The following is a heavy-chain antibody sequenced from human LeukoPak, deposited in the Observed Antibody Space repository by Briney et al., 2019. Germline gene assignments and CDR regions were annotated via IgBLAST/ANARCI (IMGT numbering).Heavy chain of an antibody. CDR1: GGTFSSYA. Sequence: SVKVSCKASGGTFSSYAISWVRQAPGQGLEWMGGIIPIFGTANYAQKLQGRVTMTTDTSTSTAYMELRSLRSDDTAVYYCARDSLSVLWFGELLDPQHWGIPKNYYYYGMDVWGQGTTVTVSS. J-gene: IGHJ6*02. D-gene: IGHD3-10*01. CDR2: IIPIFGTA. CDR3: ARDSLSVLWFGELLDPQHWGIPKNYYYYGMDV. V-gene: IGHV1-69*05.